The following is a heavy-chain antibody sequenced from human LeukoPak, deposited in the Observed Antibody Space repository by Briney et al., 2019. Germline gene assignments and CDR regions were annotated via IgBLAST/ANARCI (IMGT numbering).Heavy chain of an antibody. V-gene: IGHV1-69*13. D-gene: IGHD3-10*01. Sequence: GASVKVSCKASGGTFSSYAISWVRQAPGQGLEWRGGIIPIFGTANYAQKFQGRVTITADESTSTAYMELSSLRSEDTAVYYCARDYGSGSYYYKFYYWGQGTLVTVSS. J-gene: IGHJ4*02. CDR3: ARDYGSGSYYYKFYY. CDR2: IIPIFGTA. CDR1: GGTFSSYA.